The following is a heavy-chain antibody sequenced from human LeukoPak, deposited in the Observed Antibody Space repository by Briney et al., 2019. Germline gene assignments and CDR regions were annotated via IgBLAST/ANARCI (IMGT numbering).Heavy chain of an antibody. CDR2: ISGSGGST. CDR1: GFTFSSYA. D-gene: IGHD5-18*01. V-gene: IGHV3-23*01. Sequence: GGSLRLSCAASGFTFSSYAMSWVRQAPGKGLEWVSAISGSGGSTYYADSVKGRFTISRDNSKNTLYLQMNSLRAEDTAVYYCAKTYRGGYNYGSYYFDYWGQGTLVTVSS. CDR3: AKTYRGGYNYGSYYFDY. J-gene: IGHJ4*02.